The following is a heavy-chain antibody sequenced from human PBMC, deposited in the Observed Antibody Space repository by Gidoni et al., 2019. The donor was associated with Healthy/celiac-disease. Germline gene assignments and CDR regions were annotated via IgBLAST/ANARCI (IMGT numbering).Heavy chain of an antibody. CDR2: ISSSSSYI. CDR3: AASWGEAGWNYYYYGMDV. D-gene: IGHD6-19*01. CDR1: GFPFSSDS. V-gene: IGHV3-21*01. Sequence: EVPLVESGGGLVKPGGSLRLSCAASGFPFSSDSMNWVRQVPGKGLEWVSSISSSSSYIYYADSVKGRFTISRDNAKNSLYLQMNSLRAEDTAVYYCAASWGEAGWNYYYYGMDVWGQGTTVTVSS. J-gene: IGHJ6*02.